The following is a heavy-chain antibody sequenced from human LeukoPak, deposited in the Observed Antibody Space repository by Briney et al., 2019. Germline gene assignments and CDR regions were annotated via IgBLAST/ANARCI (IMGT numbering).Heavy chain of an antibody. CDR2: ISGSGGST. D-gene: IGHD3-10*01. CDR3: ELLWFGELVPRDDY. Sequence: GGSLRLSCAASGFTFSSYAMSWVRQAPGKGLEWVSAISGSGGSTYYADSVKGRFTISRDNSKNTLYLQMNSLRAEDTAVYYCELLWFGELVPRDDYWGQGTLVTVSS. J-gene: IGHJ4*02. V-gene: IGHV3-23*01. CDR1: GFTFSSYA.